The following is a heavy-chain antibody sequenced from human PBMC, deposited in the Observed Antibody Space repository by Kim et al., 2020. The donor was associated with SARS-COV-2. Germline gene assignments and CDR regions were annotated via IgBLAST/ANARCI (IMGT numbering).Heavy chain of an antibody. CDR1: GYSFTSYW. V-gene: IGHV5-10-1*01. Sequence: GESLKISCKGSGYSFTSYWISWVRQMPGKGLEWMGRIDPSDSYTNYSPSFQGHVTIPADKSISTAYLQWSSLKASDTAMYYCARHYRGSYYYDSSGTPGAYWGQGTLVTVSS. CDR2: IDPSDSYT. CDR3: ARHYRGSYYYDSSGTPGAY. J-gene: IGHJ4*02. D-gene: IGHD3-22*01.